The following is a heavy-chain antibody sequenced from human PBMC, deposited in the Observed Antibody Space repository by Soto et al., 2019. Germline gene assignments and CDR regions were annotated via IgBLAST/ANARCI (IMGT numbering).Heavy chain of an antibody. Sequence: VQLVESGGGLVQPGGSLRLSCAASGFTFSSYWMSWVRQAPGKGLEWVANIKQDGSEKYYVDSVKGRFTISRDNAKNSLYLQMNSLRAEDTAVYYCARDGVVATIDYFDYWGQGTLVTVSS. CDR1: GFTFSSYW. D-gene: IGHD5-12*01. J-gene: IGHJ4*02. CDR2: IKQDGSEK. CDR3: ARDGVVATIDYFDY. V-gene: IGHV3-7*03.